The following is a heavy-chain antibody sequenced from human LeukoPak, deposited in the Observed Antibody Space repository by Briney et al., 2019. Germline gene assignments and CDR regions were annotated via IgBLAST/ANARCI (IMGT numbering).Heavy chain of an antibody. CDR2: ISGGDGSP. J-gene: IGHJ4*02. CDR3: AKGESHPKYYFDY. D-gene: IGHD3-10*01. V-gene: IGHV3-23*01. Sequence: KTGGSLRLSCAASGFTFSSYAMSWVRQAPGKGLEWVSSISGGDGSPYYADSVKGRFTISRDNSKNTLYLQMNSLRAEDTAVYYCAKGESHPKYYFDYWGQGTLVTVSS. CDR1: GFTFSSYA.